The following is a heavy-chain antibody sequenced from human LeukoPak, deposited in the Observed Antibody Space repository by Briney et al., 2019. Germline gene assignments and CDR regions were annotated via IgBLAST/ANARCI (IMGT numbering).Heavy chain of an antibody. CDR2: VRYDRTTK. J-gene: IGHJ4*02. CDR3: AKDGRLYHRGHFDS. Sequence: GGSLRLSCVASGFTFSSYGMHWVRQAPGKGLEWVAFVRYDRTTKNYADSVKGRFTISRDNSKNTLNLQMNTLRPEDTAIYYCAKDGRLYHRGHFDSWGQGTLVTVFS. V-gene: IGHV3-30*02. CDR1: GFTFSSYG. D-gene: IGHD2-2*01.